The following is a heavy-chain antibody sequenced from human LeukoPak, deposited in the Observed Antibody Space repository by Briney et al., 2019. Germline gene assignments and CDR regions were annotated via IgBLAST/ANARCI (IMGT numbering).Heavy chain of an antibody. CDR3: ARVTGPYDFWSGFDP. Sequence: PSETLSLTCTVSGGSISSYYWSWIRQPPGKGLEWIGYIYYSGSTNYNPSLKSRVTISVDTSKNQFSLKLSPVTAADTAVYYCARVTGPYDFWSGFDPWGQGTLVTVSS. D-gene: IGHD3-3*01. V-gene: IGHV4-59*01. J-gene: IGHJ5*02. CDR2: IYYSGST. CDR1: GGSISSYY.